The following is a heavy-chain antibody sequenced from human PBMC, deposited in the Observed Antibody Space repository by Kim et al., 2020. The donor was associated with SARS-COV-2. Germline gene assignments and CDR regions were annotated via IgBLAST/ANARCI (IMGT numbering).Heavy chain of an antibody. CDR3: ARRPESGSYYYYYGMDV. CDR1: GGSISSYY. CDR2: IYYSGST. D-gene: IGHD1-26*01. J-gene: IGHJ6*02. Sequence: SETLSLTCTVSGGSISSYYWSWIRQPPGKGLEWIGYIYYSGSTNYNPSLKSRVTISVDTSKNQFSLKLSSVTAADTAVYYCARRPESGSYYYYYGMDVWGQGTTVTVSS. V-gene: IGHV4-59*13.